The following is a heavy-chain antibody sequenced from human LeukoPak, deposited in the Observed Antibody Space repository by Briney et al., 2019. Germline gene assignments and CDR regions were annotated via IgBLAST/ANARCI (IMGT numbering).Heavy chain of an antibody. D-gene: IGHD3-10*01. CDR2: IGSSSSDI. V-gene: IGHV3-21*01. Sequence: GGSLRLSCVASGFTFRSYCMNWVRQAPGKGLEWVSSIGSSSSDIHYADSVKGRFTISRDNAKNTLYLQMNSLRAEDTAVYYCVLLSLTPGWGQGTLVTVSS. J-gene: IGHJ4*02. CDR3: VLLSLTPG. CDR1: GFTFRSYC.